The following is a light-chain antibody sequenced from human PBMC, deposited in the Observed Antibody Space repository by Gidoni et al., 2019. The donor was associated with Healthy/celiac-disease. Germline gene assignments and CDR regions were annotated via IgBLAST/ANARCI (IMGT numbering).Light chain of an antibody. Sequence: DIQLTPSPSSLSASVGDRVTITCRASQSISSYLNWYQQKPEKAPKLLIYAASSLQSGVPSRFSGSGSGTDFTLTISSLQPEDFATYYCQQSYSTPPVFGPGTKVDIK. J-gene: IGKJ3*01. V-gene: IGKV1-39*01. CDR1: QSISSY. CDR3: QQSYSTPPV. CDR2: AAS.